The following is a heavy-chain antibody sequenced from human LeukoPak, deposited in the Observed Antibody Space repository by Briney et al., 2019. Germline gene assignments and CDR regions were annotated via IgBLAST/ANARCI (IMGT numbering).Heavy chain of an antibody. D-gene: IGHD4-17*01. Sequence: GGSLRLSCAASGFTFSSYDMHWVRQATGKGLEWVSPIGTAGDTYHPGSVKSRLTISRENAKNSLYLQMTSLRAGDTAVDYCARGGRTTTVTTGYYYYGMDVWGQGTTVTVSS. CDR2: IGTAGDT. V-gene: IGHV3-13*01. CDR3: ARGGRTTTVTTGYYYYGMDV. CDR1: GFTFSSYD. J-gene: IGHJ6*02.